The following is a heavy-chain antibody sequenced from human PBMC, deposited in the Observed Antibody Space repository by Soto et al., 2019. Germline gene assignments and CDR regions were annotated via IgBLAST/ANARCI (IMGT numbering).Heavy chain of an antibody. J-gene: IGHJ6*02. Sequence: GGSLRLSCAASGFTFSSYAMHWVRQAPGKGLEWVAVISYEGSNKYYADFVKGRFTISRDNSKNTLYMQMNSLRAEDTSGYYCARGVLSGQPSSYYGSGIMDVWGQGTTVTVSS. CDR2: ISYEGSNK. CDR3: ARGVLSGQPSSYYGSGIMDV. V-gene: IGHV3-30-3*01. CDR1: GFTFSSYA. D-gene: IGHD3-10*01.